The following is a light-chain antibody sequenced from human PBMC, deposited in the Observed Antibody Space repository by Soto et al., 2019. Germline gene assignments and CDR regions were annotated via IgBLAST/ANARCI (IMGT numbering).Light chain of an antibody. CDR1: QSVSSN. J-gene: IGKJ1*01. Sequence: EIVMTQSPATLSVSPGERATLSCGASQSVSSNLAWYQQKPGQAPRLLIYGAFTRATGIPARFSGGGSGTEFTLTISSLQSEDFAVYYCQQYNNWPRTFGQGTKVEIK. CDR3: QQYNNWPRT. CDR2: GAF. V-gene: IGKV3-15*01.